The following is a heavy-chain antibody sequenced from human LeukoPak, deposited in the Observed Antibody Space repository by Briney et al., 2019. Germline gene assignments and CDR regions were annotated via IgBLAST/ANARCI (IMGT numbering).Heavy chain of an antibody. CDR3: AKAWGMGFDY. J-gene: IGHJ4*02. D-gene: IGHD3-16*01. V-gene: IGHV1-8*03. Sequence: ASVKVSCKASGYTFTSYDINWVRQATGQGLEWMGWMNPNSGNTGYAQKFQGRVTITRNTSISTAYMELSSLRSEEPAVYYCAKAWGMGFDYWGQGTLVTVSS. CDR2: MNPNSGNT. CDR1: GYTFTSYD.